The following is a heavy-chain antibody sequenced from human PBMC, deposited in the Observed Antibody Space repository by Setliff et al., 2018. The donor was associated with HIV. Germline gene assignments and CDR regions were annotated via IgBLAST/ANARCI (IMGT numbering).Heavy chain of an antibody. CDR3: ARYFRDGSYNDY. D-gene: IGHD3-10*01. Sequence: GGSLRLSCAASGFSSSAYIMNWVRQAPGKGLEWVSYISSSGNSVYYADSVKGRFAISRDNAKRSLFLQMNSLRGEDTAVYYCARYFRDGSYNDYWGQGTLVTVSS. V-gene: IGHV3-48*04. J-gene: IGHJ4*02. CDR1: GFSSSAYI. CDR2: ISSSGNSV.